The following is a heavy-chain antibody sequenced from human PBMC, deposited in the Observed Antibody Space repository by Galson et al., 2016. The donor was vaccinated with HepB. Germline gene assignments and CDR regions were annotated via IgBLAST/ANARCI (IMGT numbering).Heavy chain of an antibody. CDR1: GFTFSSYA. Sequence: SLRLSCAASGFTFSSYAIHWVRQAPGKGLEWVAVISSDGYNKYYADSVKGRFTISRDNSKNTLYLQMDSLRAEDTALFYCARDQKRHFDWLFRLHYFDYWGQGALVTVSS. V-gene: IGHV3-30-3*01. CDR2: ISSDGYNK. J-gene: IGHJ4*02. D-gene: IGHD3-9*01. CDR3: ARDQKRHFDWLFRLHYFDY.